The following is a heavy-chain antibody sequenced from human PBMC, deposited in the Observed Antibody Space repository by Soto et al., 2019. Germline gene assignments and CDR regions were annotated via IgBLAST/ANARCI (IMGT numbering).Heavy chain of an antibody. Sequence: QVQLQESGPGLVKPSETLSLTCTVSGGSISSYYWCWIRQPPGKGLEWIGYIYYSGSTNYNPSLKSRVTISVDTSKNQFSLKLSSVTAADTAVYYCARHISGRESFDYWGQGTLVTVSS. D-gene: IGHD1-26*01. CDR1: GGSISSYY. CDR3: ARHISGRESFDY. J-gene: IGHJ4*02. V-gene: IGHV4-59*01. CDR2: IYYSGST.